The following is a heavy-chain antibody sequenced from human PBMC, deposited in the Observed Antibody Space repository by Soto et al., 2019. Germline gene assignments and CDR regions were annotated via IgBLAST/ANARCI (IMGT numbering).Heavy chain of an antibody. Sequence: QMQLVQSGAEVKKTGSSVTVSCKALGNTFTYRYLHWVRQAPGQALEWMGWITPFNGDVHYAQKFQERVTITRDRSINTAYMQMSSLSPEDTAMYFCASGGAGSGPFTWELPDHWGQGTLVTVSS. CDR1: GNTFTYRY. V-gene: IGHV1-45*02. J-gene: IGHJ4*02. D-gene: IGHD1-26*01. CDR2: ITPFNGDV. CDR3: ASGGAGSGPFTWELPDH.